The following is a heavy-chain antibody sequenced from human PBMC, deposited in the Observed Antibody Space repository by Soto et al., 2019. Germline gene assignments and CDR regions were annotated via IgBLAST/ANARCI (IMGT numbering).Heavy chain of an antibody. Sequence: QVQLVQSGAEVKKPGASVKVSCKASGYTFTSYDITWVRQATGQGLEWMGWMNPNSGNTGYAQKFQGRVTMTRNTSISTAYMELRSLISEDTAGYYCARDRVSACDIWGQWTMVTVSS. CDR3: ARDRVSACDI. CDR2: MNPNSGNT. J-gene: IGHJ3*02. V-gene: IGHV1-8*01. CDR1: GYTFTSYD. D-gene: IGHD3-22*01.